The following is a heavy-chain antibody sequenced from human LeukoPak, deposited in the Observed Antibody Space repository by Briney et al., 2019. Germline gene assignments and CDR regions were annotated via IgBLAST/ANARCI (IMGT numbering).Heavy chain of an antibody. V-gene: IGHV3-30*01. CDR3: ARARNGTLKY. CDR2: ISYDGSHQ. D-gene: IGHD1-26*01. J-gene: IGHJ4*02. Sequence: GRSLRLSCAASGFTFRHYAMHWVRQAPGKGLEWVAVISYDGSHQYSADSVKGRLSISRDNSRHTLYLQMNSLRPEDTAVYYCARARNGTLKYWGQGTLDIVSS. CDR1: GFTFRHYA.